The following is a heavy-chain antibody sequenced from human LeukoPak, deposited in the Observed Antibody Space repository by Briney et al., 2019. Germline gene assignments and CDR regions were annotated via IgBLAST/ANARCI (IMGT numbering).Heavy chain of an antibody. Sequence: ETLSLTCXVSGGSISSYYWSWIRQPPGKGLEWIGYIYYSGSTNYNPSLKSRVTISVDTSKTQFSLKLSSVTAADTAVYYCASGAYYYGSGTGWFDPWGQGTLVTVSS. CDR1: GGSISSYY. D-gene: IGHD3-10*01. J-gene: IGHJ5*02. CDR3: ASGAYYYGSGTGWFDP. V-gene: IGHV4-59*01. CDR2: IYYSGST.